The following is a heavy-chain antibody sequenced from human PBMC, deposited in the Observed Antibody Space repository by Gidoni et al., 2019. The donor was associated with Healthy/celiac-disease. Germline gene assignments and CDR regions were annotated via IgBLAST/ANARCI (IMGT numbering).Heavy chain of an antibody. V-gene: IGHV1-3*01. CDR2: INAGNGNT. CDR1: GYTFTSYA. Sequence: VQSGAEVKKPGASVKVSCKASGYTFTSYAMHWVRQAPGQRLEWMGWINAGNGNTKYSQKFQGRVTITRDTSASTAYMELSSLRSEDTAVYYCARAVTRQGEFDYWGQGTLVTVSS. CDR3: ARAVTRQGEFDY. J-gene: IGHJ4*02. D-gene: IGHD3-16*01.